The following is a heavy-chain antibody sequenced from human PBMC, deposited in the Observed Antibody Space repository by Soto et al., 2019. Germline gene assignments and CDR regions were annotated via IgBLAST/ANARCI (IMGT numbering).Heavy chain of an antibody. CDR1: CGSISRSSYY. V-gene: IGHV4-39*01. CDR2: IYYRGTT. Sequence: SGTLSLPCSVSCGSISRSSYYWGWIRQPPGKGWEWMGSIYYRGTTYYTPPLKSRVTISVDTSKNQFPLKLRSVTAADTAVYYCARHPPYSSGYTGYFDYWGQGTLVTVSS. D-gene: IGHD6-19*01. J-gene: IGHJ4*02. CDR3: ARHPPYSSGYTGYFDY.